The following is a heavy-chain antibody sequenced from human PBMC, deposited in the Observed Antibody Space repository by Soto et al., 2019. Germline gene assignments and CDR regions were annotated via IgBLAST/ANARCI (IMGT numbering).Heavy chain of an antibody. D-gene: IGHD2-2*01. CDR1: GGSISSSNW. Sequence: PSETLSLTCAVSGGSISSSNWWSWVRQPPGKGLEWIGEIYHSGSTNYNPSLKSRVTISVDKSKNQFSLKLSSVTAADTAVYYCARFFVLAADISDWDRYFDYWGQGTLVTVSS. CDR3: ARFFVLAADISDWDRYFDY. V-gene: IGHV4-4*02. J-gene: IGHJ4*02. CDR2: IYHSGST.